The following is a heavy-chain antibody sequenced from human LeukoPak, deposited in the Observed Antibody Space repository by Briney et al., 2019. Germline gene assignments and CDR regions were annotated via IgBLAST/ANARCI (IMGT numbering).Heavy chain of an antibody. V-gene: IGHV3-23*01. Sequence: GGSLRLSCAASGFTFTNYAISWVRQAPGKGLEWVSGISGSGDTTYYADSVKGRFTISRDNSKNTLYLQMNSLRAEDTAVYYCAKVRYVGYYFDHWGQGTLVTVSS. CDR1: GFTFTNYA. J-gene: IGHJ4*02. CDR3: AKVRYVGYYFDH. CDR2: ISGSGDTT. D-gene: IGHD3-9*01.